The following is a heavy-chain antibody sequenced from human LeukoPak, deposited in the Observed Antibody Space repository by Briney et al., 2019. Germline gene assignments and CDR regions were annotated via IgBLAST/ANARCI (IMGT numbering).Heavy chain of an antibody. J-gene: IGHJ4*02. CDR2: ISSSSSTI. D-gene: IGHD6-6*01. V-gene: IGHV3-48*01. CDR1: GFTFSSYS. CDR3: ARDSTIEYSSSSGDY. Sequence: QPGGSLRLSCAASGFTFSSYSMNWVRQAPGKGLEWVSYISSSSSTIYYAGSVKGRFTISRDNAKNSLYLQMNSLRAEDTAVYYCARDSTIEYSSSSGDYWGQGTLVTVSS.